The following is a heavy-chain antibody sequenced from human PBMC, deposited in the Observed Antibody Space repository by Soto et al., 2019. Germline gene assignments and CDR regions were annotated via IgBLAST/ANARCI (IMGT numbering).Heavy chain of an antibody. D-gene: IGHD2-2*01. J-gene: IGHJ6*02. CDR3: ARVLGDVNYSFRSTSFYGMDV. CDR2: VSRDETQA. V-gene: IGHV3-30*12. CDR1: GLNFQNYD. Sequence: PGGSLRLSCVVSGLNFQNYDMHWVRQTPGRGLEWPAIVSRDETQAFYAESLQGRFTISRDNSKNVVYLQLKTLRAEDTAVYYCARVLGDVNYSFRSTSFYGMDVWGQGTTVTVSS.